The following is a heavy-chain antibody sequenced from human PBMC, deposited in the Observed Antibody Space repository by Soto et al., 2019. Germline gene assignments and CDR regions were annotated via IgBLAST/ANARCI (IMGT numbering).Heavy chain of an antibody. Sequence: SETLSLTCTVSGGSISSGGYYWSWIRQHPGKGLEWIGYIYYSGTTYYNPSLKSRVTISVDTSKNQFSLKLSSVTAADTAVYYCARAYRTAYYYDSSGYYFFKWFDPWGQGTLVTVS. CDR3: ARAYRTAYYYDSSGYYFFKWFDP. D-gene: IGHD3-22*01. V-gene: IGHV4-31*03. CDR1: GGSISSGGYY. CDR2: IYYSGTT. J-gene: IGHJ5*02.